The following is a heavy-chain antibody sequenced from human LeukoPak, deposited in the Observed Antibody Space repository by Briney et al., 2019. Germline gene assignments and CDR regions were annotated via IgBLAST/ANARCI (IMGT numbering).Heavy chain of an antibody. CDR3: ARPIRGSYVEDAFDM. CDR1: GYTFSDYY. V-gene: IGHV1-2*02. J-gene: IGHJ3*02. D-gene: IGHD1-26*01. CDR2: INLSSGGT. Sequence: ASVKVSCKTSGYTFSDYYLHWVRQAPGQGLEWMGWINLSSGGTKYVQKFQGRVTMTRDTSISTGYMELSRLRSDDTAVYYCARPIRGSYVEDAFDMWGQGTMVTVSA.